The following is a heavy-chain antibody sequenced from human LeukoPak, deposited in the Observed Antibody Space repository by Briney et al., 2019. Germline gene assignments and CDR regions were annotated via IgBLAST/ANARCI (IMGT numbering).Heavy chain of an antibody. Sequence: PGGSLRLSCAASGFTFSSYAMHWVRQAPGKGLEWVAVISYDGSNKYYADSVKGRFTISRDNSKNTLYLQMNSLRAEDTAVYYCAKGVGYYDSSGYSLYLFDYWGQGTPVTVSS. D-gene: IGHD3-22*01. CDR2: ISYDGSNK. V-gene: IGHV3-30*04. J-gene: IGHJ4*02. CDR1: GFTFSSYA. CDR3: AKGVGYYDSSGYSLYLFDY.